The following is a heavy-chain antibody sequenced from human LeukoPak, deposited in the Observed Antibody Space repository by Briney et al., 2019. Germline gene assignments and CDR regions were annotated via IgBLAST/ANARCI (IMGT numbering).Heavy chain of an antibody. J-gene: IGHJ4*02. V-gene: IGHV3-9*01. Sequence: GGSLRLSCAASGFTFSSYSMNWVRQAPGKGLEWVSGISWNSGSIGYTDSVKGRFTISRDNAKNSLYLQMNSLRAEDTALYYCAKAPAVTSPFDYWGQGTLVTVSS. CDR2: ISWNSGSI. D-gene: IGHD4-17*01. CDR1: GFTFSSYS. CDR3: AKAPAVTSPFDY.